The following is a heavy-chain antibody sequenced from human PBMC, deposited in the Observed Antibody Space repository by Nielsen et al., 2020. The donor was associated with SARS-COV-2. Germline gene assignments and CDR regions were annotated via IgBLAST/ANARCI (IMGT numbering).Heavy chain of an antibody. J-gene: IGHJ4*02. CDR3: ARDQAAAGMWYFDY. V-gene: IGHV4-59*06. Sequence: SETLSLTCTVSGGSISSYYWTWIRQHPGKGLECIGYIYYSGSTYYNPSLKSRVTISVDTSKNQFSLKLSSVTAADTAVYYCARDQAAAGMWYFDYWGQGTQVTVSS. CDR1: GGSISSYY. CDR2: IYYSGST. D-gene: IGHD6-13*01.